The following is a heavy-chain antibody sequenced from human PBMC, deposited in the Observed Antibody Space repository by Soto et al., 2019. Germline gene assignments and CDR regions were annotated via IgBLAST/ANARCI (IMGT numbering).Heavy chain of an antibody. Sequence: SLRLSCASSGFTFSSYGMHRVCQAPGTGLEWVAVRSYDGSNKYYADSVKGRFTISRDNSKNTLYLQMNSLRAEDTAVYYCAKYPRYVDYGNYYRGMDVWGQGTMVSV. J-gene: IGHJ6*02. V-gene: IGHV3-30*18. D-gene: IGHD4-17*01. CDR3: AKYPRYVDYGNYYRGMDV. CDR2: RSYDGSNK. CDR1: GFTFSSYG.